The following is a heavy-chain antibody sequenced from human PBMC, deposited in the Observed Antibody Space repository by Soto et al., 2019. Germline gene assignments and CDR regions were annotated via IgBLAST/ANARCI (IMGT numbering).Heavy chain of an antibody. CDR1: GYTFTSCG. V-gene: IGHV1-8*02. CDR2: MNPSSGNT. Sequence: ASVKVSCKASGYTFTSCGISWVRQAPGQGLEWMGWMNPSSGNTGYVQKFQGRVTMTRNTSTSTAYMELTSLTSDDTAVYYCARTRLCGGDCYSAYYFDFWGQGALVTVSS. J-gene: IGHJ4*02. CDR3: ARTRLCGGDCYSAYYFDF. D-gene: IGHD2-21*02.